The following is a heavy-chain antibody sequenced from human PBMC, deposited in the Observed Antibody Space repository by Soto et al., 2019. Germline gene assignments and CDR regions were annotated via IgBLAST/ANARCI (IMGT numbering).Heavy chain of an antibody. J-gene: IGHJ6*02. CDR1: GGSISSGGYS. CDR3: ARSDIVVVPAAPNGYYYYYYGMGV. V-gene: IGHV4-30-2*01. Sequence: SETLSLTCAVSGGSISSGGYSWSWIRQPPGKGLEWIGYIYHSGSTYYNPSLKSRVTISVDRSKNQFSLKLSSVTAADTAVYYCARSDIVVVPAAPNGYYYYYYGMGVWGQGTTVTVSS. CDR2: IYHSGST. D-gene: IGHD2-2*01.